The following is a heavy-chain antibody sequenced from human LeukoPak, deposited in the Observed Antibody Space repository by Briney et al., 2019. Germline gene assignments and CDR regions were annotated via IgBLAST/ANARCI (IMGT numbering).Heavy chain of an antibody. J-gene: IGHJ4*02. CDR2: ISGSGDST. CDR3: ASFGRGTVVVVAAGEFDY. CDR1: GFTFSSYA. V-gene: IGHV3-23*01. D-gene: IGHD2-15*01. Sequence: GGSLRLSCAASGFTFSSYAMSWVRQAPGKGLDWVSAISGSGDSTYYADSVKGRFTISRDNAKNSLYLQMNSLRAEDTAVYYCASFGRGTVVVVAAGEFDYWGQGTLVTVSS.